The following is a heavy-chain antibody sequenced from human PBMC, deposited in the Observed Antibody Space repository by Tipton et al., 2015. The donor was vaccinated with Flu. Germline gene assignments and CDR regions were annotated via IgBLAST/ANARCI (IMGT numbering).Heavy chain of an antibody. Sequence: TLSLTCTVSGGSIGSGSYFWGWIRQPAGEGLEWIGHISTSGSTNYNPSLKSRLTLSVDTSKNQFSLRLTSVTATDTALYYCARHERGVSTFPWGQGTLVTVSS. J-gene: IGHJ5*02. V-gene: IGHV4-61*09. CDR2: ISTSGST. CDR3: ARHERGVSTFP. D-gene: IGHD5/OR15-5a*01. CDR1: GGSIGSGSYF.